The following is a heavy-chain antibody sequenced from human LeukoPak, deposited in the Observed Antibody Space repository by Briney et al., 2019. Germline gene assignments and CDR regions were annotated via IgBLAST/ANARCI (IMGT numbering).Heavy chain of an antibody. D-gene: IGHD3-3*01. Sequence: SETLSLTCAVYGGSFSGYYWSWIRQPPGKGLEWIGEINHSGSTNYNPSLKSRVTISVDTSKNQFSLKLSSVTAADTAVYYCARDQGTIRFDPWGQGTLVTVSS. CDR2: INHSGST. J-gene: IGHJ5*02. CDR3: ARDQGTIRFDP. V-gene: IGHV4-34*01. CDR1: GGSFSGYY.